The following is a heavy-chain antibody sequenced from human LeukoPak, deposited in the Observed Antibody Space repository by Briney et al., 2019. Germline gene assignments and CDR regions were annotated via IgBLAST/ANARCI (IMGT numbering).Heavy chain of an antibody. D-gene: IGHD4-11*01. Sequence: ASVKVSCKASGYTFTDYYIHWVRQAPGQGLEWMGWMDPKSGETNHAQRFQGRVIMTRDTSITTAYMELSRLRSDGTAVYYCALEVYYSDNSAFDYWGQGTLVTVSS. CDR2: MDPKSGET. CDR3: ALEVYYSDNSAFDY. J-gene: IGHJ4*01. V-gene: IGHV1-2*02. CDR1: GYTFTDYY.